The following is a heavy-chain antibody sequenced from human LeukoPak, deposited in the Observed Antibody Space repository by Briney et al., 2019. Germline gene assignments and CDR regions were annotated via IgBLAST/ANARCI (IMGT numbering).Heavy chain of an antibody. J-gene: IGHJ4*02. CDR2: ISGSGGST. D-gene: IGHD6-6*01. Sequence: SGGSLRLPCAASGFTFSSYAMSWVRQAPGKGLEWVSAISGSGGSTYYADSVKGRFTISRDNSKNTLYLQMNSLRAEDTAVYYCAKDDYSSSSRGVYWGQGTLVTVSS. CDR1: GFTFSSYA. CDR3: AKDDYSSSSRGVY. V-gene: IGHV3-23*01.